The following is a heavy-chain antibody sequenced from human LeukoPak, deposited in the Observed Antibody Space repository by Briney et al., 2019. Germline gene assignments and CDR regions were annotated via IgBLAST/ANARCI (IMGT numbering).Heavy chain of an antibody. CDR3: VREVENTSGWYSHFDH. J-gene: IGHJ4*02. Sequence: GGSLRLSCAASGFTFSSYAMSWVRQAPGKGLEWVSSISSSSSYIYYADSVKGRFTISRDNAKNSLYLQMNSLRAEDTAVYYCVREVENTSGWYSHFDHWGQGTLVTVSS. V-gene: IGHV3-21*01. CDR1: GFTFSSYA. CDR2: ISSSSSYI. D-gene: IGHD6-19*01.